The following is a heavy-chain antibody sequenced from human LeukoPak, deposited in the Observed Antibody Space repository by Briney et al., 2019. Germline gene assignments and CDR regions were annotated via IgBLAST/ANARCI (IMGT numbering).Heavy chain of an antibody. CDR2: INDDGSGT. CDR1: GFTLSSNW. CDR3: AKDSVRDRKQLLLGASDF. D-gene: IGHD2-2*01. J-gene: IGHJ3*01. Sequence: GGSLRLSCVVSGFTLSSNWMHWVRQPPGKGLVWVSRINDDGSGTSYADSVKGRFTISRDDAKNTLSLHMNNLGAEDTAVYYCAKDSVRDRKQLLLGASDFWGQGTLVTVSS. V-gene: IGHV3-74*01.